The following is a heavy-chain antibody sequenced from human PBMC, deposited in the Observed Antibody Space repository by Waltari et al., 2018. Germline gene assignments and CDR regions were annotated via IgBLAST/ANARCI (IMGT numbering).Heavy chain of an antibody. V-gene: IGHV3-9*01. D-gene: IGHD4-17*01. CDR2: ISWNSGSV. Sequence: EVQLVESGGGLVQPGRSLRLSCAASGFTFDDYAMHWVRQAPGTGLEWVSGISWNSGSVGYADYVKGRFTISRDNAKNSLYLQMNSLRAEDTALYYCAKDSAHPTVTTGGNYFDYWGQGTLVTVSS. J-gene: IGHJ4*02. CDR3: AKDSAHPTVTTGGNYFDY. CDR1: GFTFDDYA.